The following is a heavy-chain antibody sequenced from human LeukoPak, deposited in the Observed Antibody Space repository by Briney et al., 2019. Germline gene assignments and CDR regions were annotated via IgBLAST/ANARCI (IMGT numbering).Heavy chain of an antibody. V-gene: IGHV4-39*07. D-gene: IGHD1-26*01. CDR3: ARDIGSRI. Sequence: NPSETLSLTCTVSGGSISSSSYYWGWIRQPPGKGLEWIGSIYYSGSTYYNPSLKSRVTISVDTSKNQFSLKLSSVTAADTAVYYCARDIGSRIWGKGTTVIVSS. CDR2: IYYSGST. J-gene: IGHJ6*04. CDR1: GGSISSSSYY.